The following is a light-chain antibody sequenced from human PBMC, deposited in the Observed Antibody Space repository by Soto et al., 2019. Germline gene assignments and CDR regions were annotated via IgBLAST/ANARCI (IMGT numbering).Light chain of an antibody. Sequence: QSVLTQPPSVSGAPGQRVTISCTGRSSNIGAGYDVHWYQQLPGTAPKLLFYGNTNRPSGVPDRFSASKSGTSASLAITGLQAEEESDYYCQSYDSSLSGVVFGGGTKLTVL. CDR3: QSYDSSLSGVV. CDR1: SSNIGAGYD. V-gene: IGLV1-40*01. J-gene: IGLJ3*02. CDR2: GNT.